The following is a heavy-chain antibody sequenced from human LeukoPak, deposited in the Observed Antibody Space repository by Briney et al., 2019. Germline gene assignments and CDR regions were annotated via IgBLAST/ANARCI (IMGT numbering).Heavy chain of an antibody. D-gene: IGHD3-22*01. V-gene: IGHV4-34*01. CDR1: GGSFSGYY. J-gene: IGHJ4*02. CDR2: INHSGST. Sequence: PSETLSLTCAVYGGSFSGYYWSWIRQPPGKGLEWIGEINHSGSTNYNPSLKSRVTISVDTSKNQFSLKLSSVTAADTAVYYCARGPHYYDSSGYLYYFDYWGQGTLVTVSS. CDR3: ARGPHYYDSSGYLYYFDY.